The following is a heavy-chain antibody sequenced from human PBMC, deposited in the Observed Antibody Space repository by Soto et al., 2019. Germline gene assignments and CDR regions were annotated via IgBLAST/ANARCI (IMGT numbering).Heavy chain of an antibody. J-gene: IGHJ4*02. D-gene: IGHD6-19*01. CDR3: ARGGLLPDY. CDR1: GASTSSGGYS. CDR2: ISHSGST. V-gene: IGHV4-30-2*01. Sequence: NPSETLSLTCAVSGASTSSGGYSWSWLRQPPGKGLEWIGYISHSGSTYYNPSLKSRVTISVDRSKNQFSLKLSSVTAADTAVYYCARGGLLPDYWGQGTLVTVSS.